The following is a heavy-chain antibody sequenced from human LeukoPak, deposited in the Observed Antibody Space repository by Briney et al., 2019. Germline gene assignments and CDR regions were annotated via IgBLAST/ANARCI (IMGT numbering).Heavy chain of an antibody. CDR3: ARFGSSLWYFDL. Sequence: SETLSLTCTVSGGSISSYYWSWIRQPPGKGLEWIGYIYYSGSTNYNPSLKSRVTISVDTSKNQFSLKLSSVTAADTAVYYCARFGSSLWYFDLWGRGTLVTVSS. CDR1: GGSISSYY. V-gene: IGHV4-59*01. J-gene: IGHJ2*01. D-gene: IGHD3-10*01. CDR2: IYYSGST.